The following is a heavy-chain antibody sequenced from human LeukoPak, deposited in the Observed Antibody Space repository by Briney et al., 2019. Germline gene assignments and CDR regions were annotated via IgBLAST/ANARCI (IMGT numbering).Heavy chain of an antibody. CDR2: INHGGST. CDR3: ARGWTLKTPLGRVAGTSSRRARYFDY. D-gene: IGHD6-19*01. Sequence: SETLSLTCAVYGGSLSAYYWTWIRQPPGKGLEWIGEINHGGSTNYNPSLKSRVTISVDTSKNQFSLKLSSVTAADTAMYYCARGWTLKTPLGRVAGTSSRRARYFDYWGQGTLVTVSS. CDR1: GGSLSAYY. J-gene: IGHJ4*01. V-gene: IGHV4-34*01.